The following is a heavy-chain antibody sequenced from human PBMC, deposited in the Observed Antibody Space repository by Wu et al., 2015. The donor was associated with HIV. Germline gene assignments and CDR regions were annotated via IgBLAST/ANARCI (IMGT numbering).Heavy chain of an antibody. Sequence: QVQLVQSGAEVKKPGASVKVSCKASGYTFINYYMHWVRQALGRGLEWMGVINPSGGSTSYAQKFQGRVTMTRDTSTYTVYMELSSLRSEDTAVYYCARDMLAAADTEDYYYGMDVWGQGTTVTVSS. CDR3: ARDMLAAADTEDYYYGMDV. CDR1: GYTFINYY. D-gene: IGHD6-25*01. J-gene: IGHJ6*02. V-gene: IGHV1-46*01. CDR2: INPSGGST.